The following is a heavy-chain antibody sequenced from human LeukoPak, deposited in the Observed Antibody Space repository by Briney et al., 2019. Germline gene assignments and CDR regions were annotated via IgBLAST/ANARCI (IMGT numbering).Heavy chain of an antibody. CDR3: ARLLPYCSEGICYFWEYFDS. CDR2: FYYTGDT. J-gene: IGHJ4*02. CDR1: GVSITSSTYS. D-gene: IGHD2-15*01. V-gene: IGHV4-39*02. Sequence: SETLSLTCSVSGVSITSSTYSWGWIRQPPGKGLEWSGSFYYTGDTYYGPSLKSRVTISVDSSKNHFPLNLTSLTAADTAVYYCARLLPYCSEGICYFWEYFDSWGQGTLVTVSS.